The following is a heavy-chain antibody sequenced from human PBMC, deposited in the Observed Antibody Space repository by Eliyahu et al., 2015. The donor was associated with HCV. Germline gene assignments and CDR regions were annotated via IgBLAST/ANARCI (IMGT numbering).Heavy chain of an antibody. CDR2: IIPVXGTT. Sequence: QVQLVQSGAEVKKPGSSVKVSCKASGGPFSSYLITXVRQAPGXGLXWMGGIIPVXGTTNYAQKFQGRVTITADESTSAAHMELRSLRSEDTAVYYCARVIGRVGDTTGYFDNWGQGTLVTVSS. CDR1: GGPFSSYL. D-gene: IGHD1-26*01. V-gene: IGHV1-69*01. J-gene: IGHJ4*02. CDR3: ARVIGRVGDTTGYFDN.